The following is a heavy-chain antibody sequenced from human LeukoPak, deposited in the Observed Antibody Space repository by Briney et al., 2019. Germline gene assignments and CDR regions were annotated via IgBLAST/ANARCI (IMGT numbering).Heavy chain of an antibody. CDR3: ATIPGIAEYAFDI. J-gene: IGHJ3*02. D-gene: IGHD6-13*01. CDR2: ISSSGSTI. V-gene: IGHV3-48*04. CDR1: GFTFRNYG. Sequence: GGSLRLSCVASGFTFRNYGMTWVRQAPGKGLEWVSYISSSGSTIYYADSVKGRFTISRDNAKNSLYLQMNSLRAEDTAVYYCATIPGIAEYAFDIWGQGTMVTVSS.